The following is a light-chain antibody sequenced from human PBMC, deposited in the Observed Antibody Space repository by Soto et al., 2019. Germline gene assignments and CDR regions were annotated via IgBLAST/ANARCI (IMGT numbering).Light chain of an antibody. CDR1: QSIGTL. CDR2: DAS. V-gene: IGKV1-5*01. Sequence: DIQMTQSPSTLSASLGAKVTITCRASQSIGTLLAWYQQTPGRAPNLLIYDASSLQSGVPSRFSGSGSGTEFTLPISSLQPDDFATYFCQQFKTYPITFGQGTRLEIK. J-gene: IGKJ5*01. CDR3: QQFKTYPIT.